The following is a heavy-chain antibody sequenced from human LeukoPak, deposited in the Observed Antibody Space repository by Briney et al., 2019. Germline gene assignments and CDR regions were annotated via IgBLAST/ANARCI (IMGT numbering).Heavy chain of an antibody. CDR2: IYTSGST. J-gene: IGHJ4*02. CDR1: GGSISSYY. V-gene: IGHV4-4*07. D-gene: IGHD6-13*01. Sequence: SETLSLTCTVSGGSISSYYWSWIRQPPGKGLEWIGRIYTSGSTNYNPSLKSRVTMSVDTSKNQFSLKLSSVTAADTAVYYCARMSYSSSWYHVDYWGQGTLVTVSS. CDR3: ARMSYSSSWYHVDY.